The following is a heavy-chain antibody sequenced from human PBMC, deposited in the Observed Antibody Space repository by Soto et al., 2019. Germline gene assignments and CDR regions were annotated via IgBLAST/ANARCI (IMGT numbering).Heavy chain of an antibody. CDR2: ISGSGITT. CDR1: GFTFRNYE. CDR3: ARHGTRADW. V-gene: IGHV3-48*03. D-gene: IGHD1-1*01. Sequence: GSLRLSCAASGFTFRNYEMHWVRKAPGKGLEWVSYISGSGITTYYADFAAGRFTISRDNAKESLYLHLNSLGVEDTAVYYCARHGTRADWWGLGTQVTVSS. J-gene: IGHJ4*02.